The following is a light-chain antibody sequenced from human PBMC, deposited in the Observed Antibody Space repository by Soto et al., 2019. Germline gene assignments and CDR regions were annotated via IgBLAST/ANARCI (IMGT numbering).Light chain of an antibody. J-gene: IGKJ2*01. CDR1: QSVSTN. CDR2: GAS. V-gene: IGKV3-15*01. Sequence: EIVMTQSPATLSVSPGERATLSCRASQSVSTNLAWYQQKPGQSPRLLIYGASTRATGIPARFSGSGSETEFTLTISSLQSEDFAVYYSQQYTNWPPYTFGQGTNLEIK. CDR3: QQYTNWPPYT.